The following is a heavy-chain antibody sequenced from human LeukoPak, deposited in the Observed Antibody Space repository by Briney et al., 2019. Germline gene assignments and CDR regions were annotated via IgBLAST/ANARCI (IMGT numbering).Heavy chain of an antibody. V-gene: IGHV3-15*01. CDR3: TTDLAVAQEGFDY. CDR2: IKSKTDGGTT. CDR1: GFTFSDYY. J-gene: IGHJ4*02. Sequence: PGGSLRLSCAASGFTFSDYYMSWIRQAPGKGLEWVGRIKSKTDGGTTDYAAPVKGRFTISRDDSKNTLYLQMNSLKTEDTAVYYCTTDLAVAQEGFDYWGQGTLVTVSS. D-gene: IGHD6-19*01.